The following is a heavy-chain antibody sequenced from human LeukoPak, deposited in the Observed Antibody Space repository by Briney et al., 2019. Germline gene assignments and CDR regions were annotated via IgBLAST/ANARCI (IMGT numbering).Heavy chain of an antibody. CDR3: ARGAYQVLYPTHDY. D-gene: IGHD2/OR15-2a*01. Sequence: PSETLPLTCTVSGGSISSYYWSWIRQPPGKGLEWVGYIYYSGSTNYNPSLKSRVTISLDTSKSQFSLKLRSVTAADTAVYYCARGAYQVLYPTHDYWGQGTLVTVSS. CDR1: GGSISSYY. V-gene: IGHV4-59*01. CDR2: IYYSGST. J-gene: IGHJ4*02.